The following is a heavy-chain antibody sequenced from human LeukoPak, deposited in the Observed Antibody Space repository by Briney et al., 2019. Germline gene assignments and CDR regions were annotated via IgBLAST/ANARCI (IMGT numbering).Heavy chain of an antibody. V-gene: IGHV4-34*01. D-gene: IGHD6-19*01. CDR1: GGSFSGYY. CDR3: ARARSSGWPNYYYYMDV. CDR2: INHSGST. J-gene: IGHJ6*03. Sequence: SETLSLTCAVYGGSFSGYYWSWIRQPPGKGLEWIGEINHSGSTNYNPSLQSRVTISVDTSKNQFSLKLSSVTAADTAVYYCARARSSGWPNYYYYMDVWGKGTTVTVSS.